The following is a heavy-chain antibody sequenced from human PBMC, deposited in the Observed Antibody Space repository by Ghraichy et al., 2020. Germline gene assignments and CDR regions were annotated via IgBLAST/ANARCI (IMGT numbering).Heavy chain of an antibody. CDR3: ARGSIFDY. J-gene: IGHJ4*02. CDR2: TYYRSKWYN. V-gene: IGHV6-1*01. Sequence: SQTLSLTCVISGDSVSRNNTAWNWIRLSPSRGLEWLGRTYYRSKWYNDYAVSVRSRITINPDTSKNQFSLQLNSVTPEDTAVYYCARGSIFDYWGQGTLVTVSS. CDR1: GDSVSRNNTA.